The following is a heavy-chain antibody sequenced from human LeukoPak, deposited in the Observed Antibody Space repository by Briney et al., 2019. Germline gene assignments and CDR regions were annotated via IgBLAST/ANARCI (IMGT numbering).Heavy chain of an antibody. CDR2: IIKSCDWT. D-gene: IGHD1-26*01. Sequence: GGSLRLSCGASGFTFRYYAMSLVRQAPGKGLEWVSTIIKSCDWTYYADSVKGRFTVSRDNSNNTLYVQISSLSAGDTAVSSCAKMSGWELENYFFDYWGQGTMVTVSS. CDR3: AKMSGWELENYFFDY. J-gene: IGHJ4*02. CDR1: GFTFRYYA. V-gene: IGHV3-23*01.